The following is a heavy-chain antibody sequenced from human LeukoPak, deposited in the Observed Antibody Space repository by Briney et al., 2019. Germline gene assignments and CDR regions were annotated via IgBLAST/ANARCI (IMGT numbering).Heavy chain of an antibody. J-gene: IGHJ4*02. D-gene: IGHD3-22*01. V-gene: IGHV3-43*02. CDR1: GFSFDDNA. Sequence: GGSLRLSCAASGFSFDDNAMYWVRQAPGKGLEWVSLISGDGATTYYADSVKGRFNISRDNSKNTLYLQMNSLRAEDTAVYYCAEHYYDSSGHNLHLGYWGQGTLVTVSS. CDR2: ISGDGATT. CDR3: AEHYYDSSGHNLHLGY.